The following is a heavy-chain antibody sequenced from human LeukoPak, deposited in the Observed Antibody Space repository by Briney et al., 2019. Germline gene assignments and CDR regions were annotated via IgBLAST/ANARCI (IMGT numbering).Heavy chain of an antibody. J-gene: IGHJ6*03. CDR3: ARASAWTTVTSEEVWYYYYYYMDV. CDR1: GYTFTAYY. V-gene: IGHV1-2*02. CDR2: INPNTGGT. Sequence: ASVKVSCAASGYTFTAYYVHWVRQAPGQGLEWMGWINPNTGGTNYAQKFQGRVTMTKDTSINAAYMELNKLTSDDTAVYYCARASAWTTVTSEEVWYYYYYYMDVWGKGTTVTVSS. D-gene: IGHD4-17*01.